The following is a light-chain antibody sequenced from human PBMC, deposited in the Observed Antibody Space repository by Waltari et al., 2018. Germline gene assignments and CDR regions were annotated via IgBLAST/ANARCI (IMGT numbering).Light chain of an antibody. CDR2: KVS. CDR1: QSLVSRDGKTN. J-gene: IGKJ2*01. V-gene: IGKV2D-30*01. CDR3: MQGSHWPYT. Sequence: DVVLTQSPLSLHVTLGPPASILCRSSQSLVSRDGKTNLNWIQQRPGQSPRRLIDKVSNWDTNCGVPDKFIGSGSGTDFTLKISSGEAEDVGVYTCMQGSHWPYTFGQGTKLEIE.